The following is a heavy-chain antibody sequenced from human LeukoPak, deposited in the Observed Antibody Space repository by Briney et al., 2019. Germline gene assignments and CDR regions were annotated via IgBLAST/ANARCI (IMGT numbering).Heavy chain of an antibody. D-gene: IGHD3-9*01. CDR2: MNPNSGNT. V-gene: IGHV1-8*01. Sequence: GASVKVSCKASGYTFTSYDINWVRQATGQGLEWMGWMNPNSGNTGYAQKFQGRLTMTRNTSISTAYMELSSLRSEDTAVYYRAREDYDILTGYPMGMDVWGQGTTVTVSS. J-gene: IGHJ6*02. CDR1: GYTFTSYD. CDR3: AREDYDILTGYPMGMDV.